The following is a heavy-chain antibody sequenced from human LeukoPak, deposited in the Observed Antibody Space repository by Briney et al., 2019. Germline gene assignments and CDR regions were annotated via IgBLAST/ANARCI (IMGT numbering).Heavy chain of an antibody. CDR2: ISSGGTTI. CDR1: GFTFSEFE. Sequence: GGSLRLSCAASGFTFSEFEMNWVRQAPGKGLEWVSDISSGGTTIFYADSVKGRFAISRDNAKNSLYLQMNSLRDEDTAIYYCTRGLVVWGQGALVTVSS. J-gene: IGHJ4*02. D-gene: IGHD2-15*01. V-gene: IGHV3-48*03. CDR3: TRGLVV.